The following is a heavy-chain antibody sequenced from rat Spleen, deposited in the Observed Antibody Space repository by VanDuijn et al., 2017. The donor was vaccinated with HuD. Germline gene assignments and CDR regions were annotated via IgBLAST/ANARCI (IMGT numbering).Heavy chain of an antibody. V-gene: IGHV5-31*01. CDR3: TRENWVFDY. CDR1: GLSFSNYD. Sequence: EVQLVESGGGLVQPGRSMKLSCAASGLSFSNYDMAWIRQAPGKGLEWVATITHSDGSTFYPDSVRSRFTISRDNAKSTLYLQMNSLRSEDTATYYCTRENWVFDYWGQGVIVTVSS. CDR2: ITHSDGST. D-gene: IGHD5-1*01. J-gene: IGHJ2*01.